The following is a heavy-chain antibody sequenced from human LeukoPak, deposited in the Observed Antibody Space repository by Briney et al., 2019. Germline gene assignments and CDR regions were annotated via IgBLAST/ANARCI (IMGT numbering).Heavy chain of an antibody. V-gene: IGHV3-21*01. J-gene: IGHJ6*02. Sequence: GGSLRLSCAASGFTFSSYSRNWVRQAPGKGLEWVSSISGSGSYIYYADSVKGRFTISRDNAKNSLYLQMNSLRSEDTAVYYCAREYSSSSGYYGMDVWGQGTTVTVSS. CDR3: AREYSSSSGYYGMDV. CDR2: ISGSGSYI. D-gene: IGHD6-6*01. CDR1: GFTFSSYS.